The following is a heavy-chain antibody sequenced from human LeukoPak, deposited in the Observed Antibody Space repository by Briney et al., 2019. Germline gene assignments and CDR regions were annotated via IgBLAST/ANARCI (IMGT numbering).Heavy chain of an antibody. J-gene: IGHJ4*02. CDR3: ARHPYYYGSGSYSPYDY. CDR1: GGSFSGYY. CDR2: INYSGST. Sequence: PSETLSLTCAVYGGSFSGYYWSWIRQPPGKGLEWIGEINYSGSTNYNPSLKSRVTISVDTSKNQFSLKLSSVTAADTAVYYCARHPYYYGSGSYSPYDYWGQGTLVTVSS. V-gene: IGHV4-34*01. D-gene: IGHD3-10*01.